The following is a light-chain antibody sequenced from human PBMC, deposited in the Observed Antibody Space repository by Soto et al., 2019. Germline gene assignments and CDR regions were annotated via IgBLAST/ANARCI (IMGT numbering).Light chain of an antibody. CDR3: LQDYNYPCT. V-gene: IGKV1-6*01. CDR2: AAS. Sequence: AIQMTQSPSSLSASVGDRVTITCRASQDIRNDLGWYQQKPGKAHILLIYAASTLQSGVPSRFSGGGSGTDFTLTISSLQPEDFAPYYCLQDYNYPCTFGPGTKVEIE. CDR1: QDIRND. J-gene: IGKJ1*01.